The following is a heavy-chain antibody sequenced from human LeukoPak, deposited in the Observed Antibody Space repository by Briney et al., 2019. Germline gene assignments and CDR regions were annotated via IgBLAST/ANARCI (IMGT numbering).Heavy chain of an antibody. J-gene: IGHJ4*02. CDR2: ILGSGGST. V-gene: IGHV3-23*01. CDR3: AKWGDYDVLTGYYVPDY. CDR1: GFTFSNYA. D-gene: IGHD3-9*01. Sequence: GGSLRLSCAASGFTFSNYAMSWVRQAPGKGLEWVSAILGSGGSTYYADSVKGRFTVSRDNSKCTLYLQMNSLRAEDTALYYCAKWGDYDVLTGYYVPDYWGQGTLVTVSS.